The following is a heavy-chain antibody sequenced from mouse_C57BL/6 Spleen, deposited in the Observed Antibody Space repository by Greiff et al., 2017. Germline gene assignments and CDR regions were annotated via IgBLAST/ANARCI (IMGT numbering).Heavy chain of an antibody. V-gene: IGHV7-3*01. D-gene: IGHD2-4*01. CDR3: ASPRGIYDDYAYAMDY. CDR2: IRNKANGYTT. CDR1: GFTFTDYY. J-gene: IGHJ4*01. Sequence: EVKLMESGGGLVQPGGSLSLSCAASGFTFTDYYMSWVRQPPGKALEWLGFIRNKANGYTTDYSASVKGRFTISRDNSQSILYLQMNALIAEDSATDYCASPRGIYDDYAYAMDYWGQGTSVTVSS.